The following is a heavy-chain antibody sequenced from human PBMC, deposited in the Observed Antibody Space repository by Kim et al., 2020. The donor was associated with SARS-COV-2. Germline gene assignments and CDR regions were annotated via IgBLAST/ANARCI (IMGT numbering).Heavy chain of an antibody. J-gene: IGHJ4*02. D-gene: IGHD6-19*01. CDR3: TTSSGWLYYFDY. V-gene: IGHV3-15*01. Sequence: DYAAPVKGRFTISRDDSKNTLYLQMNSLKTEDTAVYYCTTSSGWLYYFDYWGQGTLVTVSS.